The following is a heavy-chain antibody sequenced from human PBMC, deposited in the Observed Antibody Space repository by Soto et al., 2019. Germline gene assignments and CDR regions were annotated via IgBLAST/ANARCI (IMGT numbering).Heavy chain of an antibody. J-gene: IGHJ4*02. CDR3: AKGADSSGYYNFDY. V-gene: IGHV3-30*18. D-gene: IGHD3-22*01. Sequence: QVQLVESGGGVVQPGRSLRLSCAASGFTFSSYGMHWVRQAPGKGLEWVAVISYDGSNKYYADSVKGRFTISRDNSKNTLYLQMNSLRAEDTAVYYCAKGADSSGYYNFDYWGQGTLVTVYS. CDR2: ISYDGSNK. CDR1: GFTFSSYG.